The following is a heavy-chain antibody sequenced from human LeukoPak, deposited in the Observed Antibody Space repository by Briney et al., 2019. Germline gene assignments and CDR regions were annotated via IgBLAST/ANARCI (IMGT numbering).Heavy chain of an antibody. V-gene: IGHV3-23*01. CDR2: ISGSGGST. CDR3: AKHYYGSGSYDY. J-gene: IGHJ4*02. CDR1: GFTFSSYA. D-gene: IGHD3-10*01. Sequence: PGGSLRLSCAASGFTFSSYAMSWVRQAPGKGLEWASAISGSGGSTYYADSVKGRFTISRDNSKNSLYLQMNSLRAEDTAVYYCAKHYYGSGSYDYWGQGTLVTVSS.